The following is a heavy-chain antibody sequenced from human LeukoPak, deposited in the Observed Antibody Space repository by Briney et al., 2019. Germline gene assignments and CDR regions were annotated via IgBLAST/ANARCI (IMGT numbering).Heavy chain of an antibody. CDR1: GLTFDDYG. CDR2: INWNGGST. CDR3: ARQYYYGSGSYYFDY. J-gene: IGHJ4*02. Sequence: GRSLRLSCAASGLTFDDYGMSWVRQAPGKGLEWVSGINWNGGSTGYADSVKGRSTISRDNAKNSLYLQMNSLRAEDTAVYYCARQYYYGSGSYYFDYWGQGTLVTVSS. D-gene: IGHD3-10*01. V-gene: IGHV3-20*04.